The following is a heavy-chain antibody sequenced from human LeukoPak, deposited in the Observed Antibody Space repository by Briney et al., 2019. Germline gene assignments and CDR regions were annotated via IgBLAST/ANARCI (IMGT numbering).Heavy chain of an antibody. CDR2: INPNNGDT. CDR1: GYTFTGYY. V-gene: IGHV1-2*02. Sequence: ASVTLSCKASGYTFTGYYMHWVRQAPGQGLEWMGWINPNNGDTKYAQKFQDRVTMTRDTSISTAYVEVSRLTSDDTAVYYCARGSALAGSRHPSDYWGQGTLDTVSS. J-gene: IGHJ4*02. CDR3: ARGSALAGSRHPSDY. D-gene: IGHD6-25*01.